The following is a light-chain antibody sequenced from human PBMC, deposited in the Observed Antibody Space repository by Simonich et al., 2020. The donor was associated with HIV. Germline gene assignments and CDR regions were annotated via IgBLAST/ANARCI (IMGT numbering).Light chain of an antibody. V-gene: IGKV1-33*01. Sequence: DIQMTQSPSSLSASVGDRVTITCQAIQDISNSLNWYQQKPGKAPKLLIDDASNLETGVPSRFSGSGSGTDFTVTIISLQPEDIATYYCQQYDNLPLTFGGGTKVEIK. CDR3: QQYDNLPLT. CDR2: DAS. CDR1: QDISNS. J-gene: IGKJ4*01.